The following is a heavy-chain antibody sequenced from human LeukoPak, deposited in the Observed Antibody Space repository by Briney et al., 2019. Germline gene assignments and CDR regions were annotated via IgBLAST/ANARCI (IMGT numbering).Heavy chain of an antibody. V-gene: IGHV3-53*04. CDR2: IYSGSST. D-gene: IGHD3-10*01. J-gene: IGHJ6*02. Sequence: GGSLRLSCAASGFTVSSNYMSWVRQAPGKGLEWVSVIYSGSSTYYADSVKGRFTISRHNSKNTLYLQMNSLRAEDTAVYYCVTALWYGSGKGLYNYGMDVWGQGTTVTVSS. CDR1: GFTVSSNY. CDR3: VTALWYGSGKGLYNYGMDV.